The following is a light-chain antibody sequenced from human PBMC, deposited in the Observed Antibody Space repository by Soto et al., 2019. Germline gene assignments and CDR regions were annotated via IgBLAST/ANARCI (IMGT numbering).Light chain of an antibody. CDR3: SSYAASNNFYFV. J-gene: IGLJ3*02. CDR2: EVT. V-gene: IGLV2-8*01. CDR1: SSDVGGYNY. Sequence: QSALTQPPSASGSPGQSVTISCTGTSSDVGGYNYVSWYQQYPGRAPKLMIYEVTKRPSGVPDRFSGSKSGNTASLTAAGLRAGDEADYYCSSYAASNNFYFVFGGGTKLTVL.